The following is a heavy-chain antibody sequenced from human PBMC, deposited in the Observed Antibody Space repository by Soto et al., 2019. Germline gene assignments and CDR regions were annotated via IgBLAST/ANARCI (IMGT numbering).Heavy chain of an antibody. J-gene: IGHJ4*02. CDR1: GYTFTGYY. Sequence: AASVKVSCKASGYTFTGYYMHWVRQAPGQGLEWMGWINPNSGGTNYAQKFQGRVTMTRDTSISTAYMELSRLRSDDTAVYYCAREINYYGSGSYFDYWGQGTLVTVSS. CDR3: AREINYYGSGSYFDY. D-gene: IGHD3-10*01. CDR2: INPNSGGT. V-gene: IGHV1-2*02.